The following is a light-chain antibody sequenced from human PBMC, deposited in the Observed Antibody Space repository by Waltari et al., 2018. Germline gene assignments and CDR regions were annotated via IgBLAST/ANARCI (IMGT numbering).Light chain of an antibody. Sequence: QSALTQPASVSGSPGQSITISCTGTSSDIGKYDLFSCYQKHPGKAPKLIIYQVSNRPSGVSDRFSGSKSGNTASLTISGLQAEDEADYSCCSSVGSSSFVVFGGGTKLTVL. J-gene: IGLJ2*01. V-gene: IGLV2-23*02. CDR3: CSSVGSSSFVV. CDR2: QVS. CDR1: SSDIGKYDL.